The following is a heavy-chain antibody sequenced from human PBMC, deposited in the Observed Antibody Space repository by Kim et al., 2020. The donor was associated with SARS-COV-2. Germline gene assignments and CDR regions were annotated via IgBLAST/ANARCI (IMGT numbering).Heavy chain of an antibody. CDR2: AST. Sequence: ASTHHADTVKGRYTITSDNSKNTLHLQMHSLRAEDTAVYYCARDSDYWGQGTLVTVSS. V-gene: IGHV3-53*01. J-gene: IGHJ4*02. CDR3: ARDSDY.